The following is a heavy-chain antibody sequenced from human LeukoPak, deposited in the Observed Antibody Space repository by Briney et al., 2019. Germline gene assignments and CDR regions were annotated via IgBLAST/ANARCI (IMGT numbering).Heavy chain of an antibody. J-gene: IGHJ4*02. CDR1: GYSISSGYF. Sequence: SETLSLTCTVSGYSISSGYFWCCIRPPAGKGLEGFGIIYTSGSTNYTPSLKSRVTISLDTSKNQFDLKLKTVTAEDTAVYYCARDRERGMVRGIFDYWGQGTLVTVSS. CDR2: IYTSGST. CDR3: ARDRERGMVRGIFDY. D-gene: IGHD3-10*01. V-gene: IGHV4-38-2*02.